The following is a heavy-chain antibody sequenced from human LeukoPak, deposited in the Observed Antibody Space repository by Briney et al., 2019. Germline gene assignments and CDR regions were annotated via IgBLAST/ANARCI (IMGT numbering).Heavy chain of an antibody. CDR2: IRYDGSNN. Sequence: GGSLRLSCAASGFTFSSYGMHWVRQAPGKGLEWVAFIRYDGSNNYYADSVKGRFTISRDNSKNTLYLQMNSLRAEDTAVYYCASNYDILTGYYSEGYWGQGTLVTVSS. CDR1: GFTFSSYG. D-gene: IGHD3-9*01. V-gene: IGHV3-30*02. J-gene: IGHJ4*02. CDR3: ASNYDILTGYYSEGY.